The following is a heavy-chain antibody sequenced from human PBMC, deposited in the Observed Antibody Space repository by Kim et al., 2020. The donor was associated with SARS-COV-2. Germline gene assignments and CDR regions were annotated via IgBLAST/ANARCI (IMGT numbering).Heavy chain of an antibody. CDR3: ARGGPRRFDWFQDY. V-gene: IGHV3-48*03. J-gene: IGHJ4*02. Sequence: GGSLRLSCAASGFTFSVYEFNWVRQAPGKGLEWVSYIDRSGSAKYYADSVKGRFIISRDNAKNSLHLQMTSLRAEDTATYYCARGGPRRFDWFQDYWGQGTLVTVSS. CDR1: GFTFSVYE. CDR2: IDRSGSAK. D-gene: IGHD3-9*01.